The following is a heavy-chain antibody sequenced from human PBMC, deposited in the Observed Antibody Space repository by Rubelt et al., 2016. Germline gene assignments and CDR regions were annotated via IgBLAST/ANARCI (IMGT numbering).Heavy chain of an antibody. D-gene: IGHD2-15*01. J-gene: IGHJ5*02. CDR3: ARGESYCSGGSCLDWFDP. V-gene: IGHV4-34*01. CDR2: INHSGST. CDR1: GGSFSGYY. Sequence: QVQLQQWGAGLLKPSETLSLTCAVYGGSFSGYYWSWIRQPPGKGLEWIGEINHSGSTNYNPSLKSRVTISVDTSKNQVSLELGSVPAADTAVYCCARGESYCSGGSCLDWFDPWGQGTLVTVSS.